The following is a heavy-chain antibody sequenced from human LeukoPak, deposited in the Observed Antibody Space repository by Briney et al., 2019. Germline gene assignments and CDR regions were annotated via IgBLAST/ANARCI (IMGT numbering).Heavy chain of an antibody. D-gene: IGHD3-9*01. Sequence: RASVKVSCKASGGTFSSYAISWVRQAPGQGLEWMGRIIPILGIANYAQKFQGRVTITADKSTSTAYMELSSLRSEDTAVYYCAREGVLRYFDWLLFFDYWGQGTLVTVSS. CDR3: AREGVLRYFDWLLFFDY. CDR1: GGTFSSYA. J-gene: IGHJ4*02. CDR2: IIPILGIA. V-gene: IGHV1-69*04.